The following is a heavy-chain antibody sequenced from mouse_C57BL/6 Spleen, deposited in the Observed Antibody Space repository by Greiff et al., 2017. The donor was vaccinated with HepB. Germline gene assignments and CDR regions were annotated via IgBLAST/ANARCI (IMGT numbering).Heavy chain of an antibody. V-gene: IGHV1-26*01. CDR1: GYTFTDYY. D-gene: IGHD2-2*01. J-gene: IGHJ3*01. CDR3: AALYGYDPWFAY. Sequence: EVQLQQSGPELVKPGASVKISCKASGYTFTDYYMNWVKQSHGKSLEWIGDINPNNGGTSYNQKFKGKATLTVDKSSSTAYMELRSLTSEDSAVYYCAALYGYDPWFAYWGQGTLVTVSA. CDR2: INPNNGGT.